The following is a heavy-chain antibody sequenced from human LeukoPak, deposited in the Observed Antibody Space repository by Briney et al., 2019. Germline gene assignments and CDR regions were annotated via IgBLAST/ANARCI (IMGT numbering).Heavy chain of an antibody. V-gene: IGHV4-38-2*01. D-gene: IGHD6-13*01. CDR3: ARAYHSSWYLNWFDP. CDR1: GYSIGSGCY. Sequence: SETLSLTCAVSGYSIGSGCYWGWIRQPPRKGLEWIGSIYHNGNTYYNPSLKSRVTISVDTSKNEFSLKLSSVTAADTAVYYCARAYHSSWYLNWFDPWGQGTLVTVSS. J-gene: IGHJ5*02. CDR2: IYHNGNT.